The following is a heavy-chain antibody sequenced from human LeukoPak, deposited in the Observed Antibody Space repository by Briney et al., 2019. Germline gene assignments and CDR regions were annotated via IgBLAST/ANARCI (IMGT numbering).Heavy chain of an antibody. J-gene: IGHJ4*02. V-gene: IGHV3-53*01. CDR3: ATSSSWYSGLDY. CDR2: IYGGGST. D-gene: IGHD6-13*01. CDR1: GFTVSSNY. Sequence: GGSLRLSCAASGFTVSSNYMSWVRQAPGKGLEWVSVIYGGGSTYYADSVKGRFTMSRDNSKNTLYLQMNSLRAEDTAVYYCATSSSWYSGLDYWGQGTLVTVSS.